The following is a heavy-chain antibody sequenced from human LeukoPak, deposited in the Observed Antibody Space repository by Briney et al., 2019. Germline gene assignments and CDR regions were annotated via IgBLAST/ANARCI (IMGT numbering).Heavy chain of an antibody. CDR2: IKPDGSEK. V-gene: IGHV3-7*01. J-gene: IGHJ3*01. Sequence: PGRSLRLSCAASGFTFSSYWMSSVRQVPGKGLEWVANIKPDGSEKYCVGSVKGRFTIYRDNAKNSMYLQMNSLRAEDTALYYCARGDFDDYGDYVDAFEFWGQGTMVTVSA. D-gene: IGHD4-17*01. CDR3: ARGDFDDYGDYVDAFEF. CDR1: GFTFSSYW.